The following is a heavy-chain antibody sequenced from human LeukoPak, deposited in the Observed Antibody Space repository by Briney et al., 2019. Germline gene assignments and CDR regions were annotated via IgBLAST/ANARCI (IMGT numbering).Heavy chain of an antibody. Sequence: GGSLRPSCAASGFTVSNNYMNWVRQAPGKGLEWVSVIYSGGNTYYADSVKGRFTISRDNSKNSLYLQMDSLRAEDTAVYYCATSPSTGVWGQGTLVTVSS. CDR2: IYSGGNT. D-gene: IGHD1-14*01. CDR3: ATSPSTGV. CDR1: GFTVSNNY. V-gene: IGHV3-53*01. J-gene: IGHJ4*02.